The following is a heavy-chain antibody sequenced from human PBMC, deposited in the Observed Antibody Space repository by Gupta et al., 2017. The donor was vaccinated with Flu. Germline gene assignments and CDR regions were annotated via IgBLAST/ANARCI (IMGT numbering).Heavy chain of an antibody. CDR2: MSYDGSNK. D-gene: IGHD6-19*01. CDR1: GFTFINYG. J-gene: IGHJ4*02. Sequence: QVQLVESGAGVVQPGRSLRLSCAASGFTFINYGMHRVRQAPGKGVEWVAVMSYDGSNKFYGDSVKGRFTISRDNSKNTLYLQMNSLRAEDTAVYYCAKDRYSSGWYGGDNWGQGTLVTASS. V-gene: IGHV3-30*18. CDR3: AKDRYSSGWYGGDN.